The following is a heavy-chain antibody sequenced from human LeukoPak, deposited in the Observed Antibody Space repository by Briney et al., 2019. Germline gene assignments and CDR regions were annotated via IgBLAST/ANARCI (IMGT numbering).Heavy chain of an antibody. V-gene: IGHV4-59*13. D-gene: IGHD2-15*01. CDR3: AREWSAFDY. Sequence: SETLSLTCSVSGGSIGRYYWSWIRQPPGKGLEWIGYIHYSGSTNYNPSLKSRVTISVDTSKDQLSLRVRSVIAADTAVYYCAREWSAFDYWGQGTLVTVSS. CDR2: IHYSGST. J-gene: IGHJ4*02. CDR1: GGSIGRYY.